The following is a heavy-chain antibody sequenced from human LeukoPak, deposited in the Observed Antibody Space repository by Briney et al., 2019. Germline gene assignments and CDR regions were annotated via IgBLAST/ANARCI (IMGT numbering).Heavy chain of an antibody. CDR3: TRVQLRSGSYLFDY. J-gene: IGHJ4*02. CDR1: GSTFGDYA. D-gene: IGHD3-10*02. CDR2: IRSKAYGGTT. V-gene: IGHV3-49*04. Sequence: GRSLRLSCTASGSTFGDYAMNWVRQAPGKGLEWVGFIRSKAYGGTTEYAASVKGRFTISRDDSKSIAYLQMNSLKTEDTAVYYCTRVQLRSGSYLFDYWGQGTLVTVSS.